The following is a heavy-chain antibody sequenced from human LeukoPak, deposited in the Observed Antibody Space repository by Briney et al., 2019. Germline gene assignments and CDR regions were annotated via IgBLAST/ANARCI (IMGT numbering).Heavy chain of an antibody. CDR3: ARGGFGELWAPFDY. J-gene: IGHJ4*02. Sequence: GESLQISCKGSGYRFSSYWIAWVRQMPGKGLEWMGIIYPGDSDTRNSPSFQGQVTISVDRSISTAYLQWSSLKASDTAMSYCARGGFGELWAPFDYWGQGTLVTVSS. CDR1: GYRFSSYW. V-gene: IGHV5-51*01. CDR2: IYPGDSDT. D-gene: IGHD3-10*01.